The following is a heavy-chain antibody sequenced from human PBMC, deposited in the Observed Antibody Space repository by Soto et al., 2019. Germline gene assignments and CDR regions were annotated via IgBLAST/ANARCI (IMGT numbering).Heavy chain of an antibody. CDR1: GGSINNYY. D-gene: IGHD3-3*01. CDR2: IFYSGST. Sequence: SETLSLTCTVSGGSINNYYWSWIRQPPGKGLEWIGYIFYSGSTNYNPSLKSRVTISVDTSKNQFSLKLSSVTAADTAVYYCARAPYYDFWSGYYTSWFDPWGQGTLVTVSS. V-gene: IGHV4-59*01. J-gene: IGHJ5*02. CDR3: ARAPYYDFWSGYYTSWFDP.